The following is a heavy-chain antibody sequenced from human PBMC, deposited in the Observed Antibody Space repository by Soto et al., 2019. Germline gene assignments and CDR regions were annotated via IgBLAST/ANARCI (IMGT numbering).Heavy chain of an antibody. CDR1: GYDFTSYG. V-gene: IGHV5-51*01. CDR2: IYPGDSDT. Sequence: PGESLKISCKGSGYDFTSYGIGWVRQMPGKGLEWMGIIYPGDSDTRYSPSFQGQVTISVDKSINTAYLQWSSLKASDTAMYYCAVWYYYDSSGYKGYYFDYWGREPWSPSPQ. J-gene: IGHJ4*02. CDR3: AVWYYYDSSGYKGYYFDY. D-gene: IGHD3-22*01.